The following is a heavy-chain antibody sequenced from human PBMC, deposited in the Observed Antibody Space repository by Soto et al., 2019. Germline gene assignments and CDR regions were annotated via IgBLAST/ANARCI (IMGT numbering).Heavy chain of an antibody. D-gene: IGHD3-10*01. Sequence: EVQLVESGGGLVKPGGSLRLSCAASGFTVSSNYMSWVRQAPGKGLEWVSVIYSGGSTYYADYVKGRFTISRHNSKNTLYLQMNSLIAEDTAVYYCARWARGFGVSWGQGTLVTVSS. CDR2: IYSGGST. CDR3: ARWARGFGVS. J-gene: IGHJ4*02. CDR1: GFTVSSNY. V-gene: IGHV3-53*04.